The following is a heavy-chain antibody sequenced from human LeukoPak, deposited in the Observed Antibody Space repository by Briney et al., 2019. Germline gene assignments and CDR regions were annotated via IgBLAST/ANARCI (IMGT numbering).Heavy chain of an antibody. J-gene: IGHJ6*03. CDR2: INHSGST. CDR1: GGSFSGYY. D-gene: IGHD5-12*01. CDR3: ARDMSGYDRDYYYYMDV. V-gene: IGHV4-34*01. Sequence: PSETLSLTCAVYGGSFSGYYWSWIRQPPGKGLEWIGEINHSGSTNYNPSLKSRVTISVDTSKNQFSLKLSSVTAADTAVYYCARDMSGYDRDYYYYMDVWGKGTTVTVSS.